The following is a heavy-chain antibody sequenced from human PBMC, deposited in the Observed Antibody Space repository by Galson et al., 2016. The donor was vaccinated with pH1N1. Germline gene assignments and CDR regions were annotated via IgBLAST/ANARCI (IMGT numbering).Heavy chain of an antibody. D-gene: IGHD3/OR15-3a*01. J-gene: IGHJ3*01. Sequence: SVKVSCKVSGVTFSSSSISWVRQAPGQGLEWMGGVIAIFRTTSFAQRFKDRVTITTDESTTTAFMELNSLKSDETAIYYCARQRTGYNVVMDAFDVWGQGTMVTVSS. V-gene: IGHV1-69*05. CDR1: GVTFSSSS. CDR3: ARQRTGYNVVMDAFDV. CDR2: VIAIFRTT.